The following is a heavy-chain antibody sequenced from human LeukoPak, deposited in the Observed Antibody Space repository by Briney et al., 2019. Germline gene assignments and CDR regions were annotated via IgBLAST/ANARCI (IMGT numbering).Heavy chain of an antibody. D-gene: IGHD3-22*01. CDR3: ARHVGYYDSSGYWGYYFDY. V-gene: IGHV5-51*01. J-gene: IGHJ4*02. CDR1: GYRFSTYW. Sequence: GESLKISCKGSGYRFSTYWIGWVRQMPGKGLEWMGIIYPGDSDTRYSPSFQGQVTISADKSISTAYLQWSSLKASDTAMYYCARHVGYYDSSGYWGYYFDYWGQGTLVTVSS. CDR2: IYPGDSDT.